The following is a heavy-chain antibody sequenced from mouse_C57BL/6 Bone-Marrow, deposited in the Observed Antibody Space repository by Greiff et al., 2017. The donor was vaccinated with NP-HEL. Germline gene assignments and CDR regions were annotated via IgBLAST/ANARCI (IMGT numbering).Heavy chain of an antibody. CDR3: ARDSLYYGYDGAMDY. J-gene: IGHJ4*01. D-gene: IGHD2-2*01. Sequence: VQLQQPGAELVMPGASVKLSCKASGYTFTSYWMHWVKQRPGQGLEWIGEIDPSDSYTNYNQKFKGKSTLTVDKSSSTAYMQLSSLTSEDSAVYYCARDSLYYGYDGAMDYWGQGTSVTVSS. CDR2: IDPSDSYT. CDR1: GYTFTSYW. V-gene: IGHV1-69*01.